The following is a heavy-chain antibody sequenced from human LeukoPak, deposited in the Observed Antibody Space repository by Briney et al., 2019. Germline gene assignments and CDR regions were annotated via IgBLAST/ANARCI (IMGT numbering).Heavy chain of an antibody. V-gene: IGHV4-34*01. J-gene: IGHJ5*02. CDR1: GGSFSGYY. CDR2: INHSGST. Sequence: SETLSLTCAVYGGSFSGYYWSWIRQPPGKGLEWIGEINHSGSTNYNPSLKSRVTISVDTSKNQFSLQLNSVTPEDTAVYYCARGTPFNWFDPWGQGTLVTVSS. CDR3: ARGTPFNWFDP.